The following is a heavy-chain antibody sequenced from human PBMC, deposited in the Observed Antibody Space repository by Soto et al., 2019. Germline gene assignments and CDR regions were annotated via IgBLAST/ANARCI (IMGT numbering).Heavy chain of an antibody. V-gene: IGHV4-59*01. CDR1: GSDITTYY. J-gene: IGHJ5*02. CDR3: ARCPIDHNWFDP. Sequence: SETLSLTCTVSGSDITTYYWSWLRQSPGKGLEWIGHIYDTGSTTYNPSLKSRVTISVDTSNKQFSLRLTSVTAADTAVYYCARCPIDHNWFDPWGQGTLVPVSS. D-gene: IGHD3-9*01. CDR2: IYDTGST.